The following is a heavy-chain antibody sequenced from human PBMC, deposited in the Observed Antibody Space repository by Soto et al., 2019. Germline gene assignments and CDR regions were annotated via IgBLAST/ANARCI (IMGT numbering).Heavy chain of an antibody. Sequence: PGGSLRLSCAASGFTFSSYWMSWVRQAPGKGLEWVSRINSDGSSTSYADSVKGRFTISRDNAKNTLYLQMNSLRAEDTAVYYCAREYYDFWSGYYRGYYYYYMDVWGKGTTVTVSS. V-gene: IGHV3-74*01. CDR1: GFTFSSYW. CDR2: INSDGSST. CDR3: AREYYDFWSGYYRGYYYYYMDV. J-gene: IGHJ6*03. D-gene: IGHD3-3*01.